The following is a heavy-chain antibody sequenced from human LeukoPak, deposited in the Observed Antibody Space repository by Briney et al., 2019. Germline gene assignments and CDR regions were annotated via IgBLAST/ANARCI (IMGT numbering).Heavy chain of an antibody. CDR2: INHSGST. V-gene: IGHV4-34*01. J-gene: IGHJ4*02. CDR1: GVSFIGYA. Sequence: SETLSLTCAVYGVSFIGYAFNWIRQPPGKGLEWIGEINHSGSTNYNPSLKSRVTISVDTSKNQLSLKLSSVTAADTAVYYCMTALGILKLEQTCYFDYWGQGTLVTVSS. CDR3: MTALGILKLEQTCYFDY. D-gene: IGHD1/OR15-1a*01.